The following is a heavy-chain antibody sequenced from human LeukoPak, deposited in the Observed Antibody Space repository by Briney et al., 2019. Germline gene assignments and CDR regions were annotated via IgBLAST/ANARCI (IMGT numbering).Heavy chain of an antibody. CDR3: ARDPSGWQTHFDY. Sequence: PSETLSLTCTVSGGSISSYYWSWIRQPPGKGPEWIGYIYYSGSTNYNPSLKSRVTISVDTSKNQFSLKLSSVTAADTAVYYCARDPSGWQTHFDYWGQGTLVTVSS. D-gene: IGHD6-19*01. CDR1: GGSISSYY. J-gene: IGHJ4*02. CDR2: IYYSGST. V-gene: IGHV4-59*01.